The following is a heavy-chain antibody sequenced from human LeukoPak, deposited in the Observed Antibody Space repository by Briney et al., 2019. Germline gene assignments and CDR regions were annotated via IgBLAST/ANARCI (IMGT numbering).Heavy chain of an antibody. V-gene: IGHV3-74*01. CDR1: GFTFSTYW. CDR3: ARASSGYTYGQYDY. CDR2: INSDGSTT. J-gene: IGHJ4*02. D-gene: IGHD5-18*01. Sequence: GGSLRLSCAASGFTFSTYWMHWVRQAPGQGLVWVSRINSDGSTTSYADSVKGRFTISRDNAKNSLYLQMNSLRAEDTAVYYCARASSGYTYGQYDYWGQGTLVTVSS.